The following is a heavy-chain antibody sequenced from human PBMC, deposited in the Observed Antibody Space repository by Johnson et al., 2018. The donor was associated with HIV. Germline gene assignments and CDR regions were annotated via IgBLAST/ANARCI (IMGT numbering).Heavy chain of an antibody. Sequence: VQLVESGGGLVQPGGSLRLSCAASGFTFSSYAMSWVRQVPGKGLEWVGRIKSKIDGGTTDYAAPVKGRFTISRDDSKNTLYLQMNSLKTEGRFGDFAFDIWGQGTMVTVSS. CDR2: IKSKIDGGTT. CDR1: GFTFSSYA. CDR3: FDI. V-gene: IGHV3-15*01. J-gene: IGHJ3*02.